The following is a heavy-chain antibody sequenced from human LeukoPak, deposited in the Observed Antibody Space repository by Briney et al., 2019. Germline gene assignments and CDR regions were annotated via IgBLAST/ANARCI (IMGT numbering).Heavy chain of an antibody. CDR1: GGTFISYA. V-gene: IGHV1-69*13. CDR2: IIPIFGTA. D-gene: IGHD4-23*01. J-gene: IGHJ6*02. Sequence: GASVKVSCKASGGTFISYAISWVRQAPGQGLEWMGGIIPIFGTANYAQKFQGRVTITADESTSTAYMELSSLRSEDTAVYYCARGFLRWGRMDVWGQGTTVTVSS. CDR3: ARGFLRWGRMDV.